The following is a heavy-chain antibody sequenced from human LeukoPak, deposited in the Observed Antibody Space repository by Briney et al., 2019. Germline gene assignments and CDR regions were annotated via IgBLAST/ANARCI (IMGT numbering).Heavy chain of an antibody. CDR1: GFTFSSYS. Sequence: GGSLRLSCAASGFTFSSYSMNWVRQAPGKGLEWVSSISSSSSSYIYYADSVKGRFTISRDNAKNSLYLQMNSLRAEDTAVYYCARRRCSSTSCYPYYFGYWGQGTLVTVSS. V-gene: IGHV3-21*01. J-gene: IGHJ4*02. D-gene: IGHD2-2*01. CDR2: ISSSSSSYI. CDR3: ARRRCSSTSCYPYYFGY.